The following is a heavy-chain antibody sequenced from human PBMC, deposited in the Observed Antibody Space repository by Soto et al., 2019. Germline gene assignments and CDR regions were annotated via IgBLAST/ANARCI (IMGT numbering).Heavy chain of an antibody. D-gene: IGHD1-26*01. CDR2: IYPSGST. CDR1: GYSISSGCY. Sequence: PSETLSLTCAVSGYSISSGCYWGWIRQPPGKGLEWIGSIYPSGSTSYNPSLKRRVTISLDTSKNQFSLKLSSVTPADTAVYYCERDCGRYYYYYGMDVWAQGARVT. CDR3: ERDCGRYYYYYGMDV. J-gene: IGHJ6*02. V-gene: IGHV4-38-2*02.